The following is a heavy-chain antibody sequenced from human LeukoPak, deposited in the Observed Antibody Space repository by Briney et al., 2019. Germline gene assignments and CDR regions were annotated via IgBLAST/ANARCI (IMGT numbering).Heavy chain of an antibody. V-gene: IGHV3-48*04. CDR1: GFTLTSNA. CDR3: ARGAYYYFLDV. J-gene: IGHJ6*03. CDR2: ISSSGDTI. Sequence: GGSLRLSCGASGFTLTSNAMYWVRQAPGRGLEWVSYISSSGDTIYYADSVRGRFTISRDNAKNSLYLQMNSLRAEDTAVYYCARGAYYYFLDVWGKGTTVTVSS.